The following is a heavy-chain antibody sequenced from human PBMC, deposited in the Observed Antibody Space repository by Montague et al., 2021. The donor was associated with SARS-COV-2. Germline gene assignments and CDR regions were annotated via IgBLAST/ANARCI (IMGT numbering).Heavy chain of an antibody. J-gene: IGHJ4*02. Sequence: SETLSLTCIVSGESIDRDTYYWGWIRQSPGKGLEWIGSLSSSGSTXYKPSVRSRVTISMDTSKNHFSLKVNSVTATDTAVYFCARPGSVSGWFYFDDWGQGTLVSVSS. CDR2: LSSSGST. D-gene: IGHD6-19*01. CDR1: GESIDRDTYY. CDR3: ARPGSVSGWFYFDD. V-gene: IGHV4-39*02.